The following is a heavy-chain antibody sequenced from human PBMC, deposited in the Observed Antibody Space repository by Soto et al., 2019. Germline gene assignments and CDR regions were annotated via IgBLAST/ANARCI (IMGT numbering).Heavy chain of an antibody. CDR1: DGPISGYD. V-gene: IGHV4-59*01. CDR2: IDYYGST. J-gene: IGHJ3*02. Sequence: PTGTPSLTCTVPDGPISGYDWSWIRQPPGKRLEWIGYIDYYGSTNYNPSLKSRVTISVDTSKKQFSLNLGSVTAADTAIYYCARYFDWPSGLDIWGPGTMVT. CDR3: ARYFDWPSGLDI. D-gene: IGHD3-9*01.